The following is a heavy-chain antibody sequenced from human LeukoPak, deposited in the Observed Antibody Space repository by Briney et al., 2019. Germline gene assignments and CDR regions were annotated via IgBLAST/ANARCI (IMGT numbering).Heavy chain of an antibody. CDR3: ARVRGRPSLAQYSSWLGPPYYFDY. Sequence: PSETLSLTCTVSGYSISSGYYWSWIRQPPGKGLEWIGEINHSGSTNYNPSLKSRVTISVDTSKNQFSLKLSSVTAADTAVYYCARVRGRPSLAQYSSWLGPPYYFDYWGQGTLVTVSS. CDR2: INHSGST. D-gene: IGHD6-19*01. CDR1: GYSISSGYY. J-gene: IGHJ4*02. V-gene: IGHV4-38-2*02.